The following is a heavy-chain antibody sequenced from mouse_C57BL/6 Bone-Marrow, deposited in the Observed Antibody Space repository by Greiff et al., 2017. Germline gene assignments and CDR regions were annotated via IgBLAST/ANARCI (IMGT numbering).Heavy chain of an antibody. Sequence: EVKLVESGPGLVKPSQSLSLTCSVTGYSITSGYYWNWIRQFPGNKLEWMGYISYDGSNNYNPYLKNRISITRDTSKNQFFLKLNSVTTEDTATYYCARDLFWGQGTLVTVSA. CDR3: ARDLF. J-gene: IGHJ3*01. CDR1: GYSITSGYY. CDR2: ISYDGSN. V-gene: IGHV3-6*01.